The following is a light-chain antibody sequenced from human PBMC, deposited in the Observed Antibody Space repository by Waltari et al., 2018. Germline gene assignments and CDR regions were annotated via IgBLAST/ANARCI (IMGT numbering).Light chain of an antibody. J-gene: IGLJ3*02. CDR3: CSFTSRSTWV. V-gene: IGLV2-14*01. Sequence: QSALTQPASVSGSPGQSITISCTGTSSDVGGYNYVSWYQQHPGKVPKLLIFDVSNRPSGVSSRFSGSKSGNTASLTISGLQDEDESDYYCCSFTSRSTWVFGGGTKLTVL. CDR2: DVS. CDR1: SSDVGGYNY.